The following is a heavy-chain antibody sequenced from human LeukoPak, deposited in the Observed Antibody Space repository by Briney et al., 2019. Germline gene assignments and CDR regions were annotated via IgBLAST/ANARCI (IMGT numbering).Heavy chain of an antibody. CDR1: GFTFRSYG. CDR3: ASETLNSYGSIDY. D-gene: IGHD5-18*01. CDR2: IRYDGSNK. V-gene: IGHV3-30*02. Sequence: GGSLRLSCAASGFTFRSYGMHWVRQAPGKGLEWVAFIRYDGSNKYYADSVKGRFTISRDNSKNTLYLQMNSLRAEDTAVYYCASETLNSYGSIDYWGQGTLVTVSS. J-gene: IGHJ4*02.